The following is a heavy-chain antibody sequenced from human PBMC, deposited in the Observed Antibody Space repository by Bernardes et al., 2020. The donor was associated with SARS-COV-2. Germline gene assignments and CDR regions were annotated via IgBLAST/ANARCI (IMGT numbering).Heavy chain of an antibody. CDR3: AKYRDSTPVRLFDS. Sequence: GSLRLSCAASGFTIRSYAMTWVRQAPGTGLEWVSVIGTEGGGIHYADSVKGRFTISRDTSKNTLYLQMTSLRVEDTAVYYCAKYRDSTPVRLFDSWGQGTLVTVSS. D-gene: IGHD6-6*01. CDR2: IGTEGGGI. J-gene: IGHJ4*02. V-gene: IGHV3-23*01. CDR1: GFTIRSYA.